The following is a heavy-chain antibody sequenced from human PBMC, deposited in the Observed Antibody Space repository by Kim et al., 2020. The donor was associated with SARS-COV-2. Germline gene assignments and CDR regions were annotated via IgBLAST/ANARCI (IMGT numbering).Heavy chain of an antibody. J-gene: IGHJ3*02. D-gene: IGHD3-10*01. Sequence: SETLSLTCTVSGGSISSNYWTWIRQPPGKGLEWIGYIYDSGSSNNNPSLKSRVTISVDTSKNQFSLKLSSVTAADTAVYYCARHRGVDDAFDIWGQGTMVTVSS. CDR1: GGSISSNY. V-gene: IGHV4-59*01. CDR2: IYDSGSS. CDR3: ARHRGVDDAFDI.